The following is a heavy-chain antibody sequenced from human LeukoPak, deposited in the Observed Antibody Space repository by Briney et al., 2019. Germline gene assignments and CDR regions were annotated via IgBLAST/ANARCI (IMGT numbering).Heavy chain of an antibody. J-gene: IGHJ4*02. CDR3: AFTMVRRVLVGGDY. Sequence: GGSLRLSCAASGFTFSSYAMSWVRQAPGKGLEWVSAISGSGGSTYYADSVKGRFTISRDNSKNTLYLQMNSLRAEDTAVYYCAFTMVRRVLVGGDYWGQGTLVTVSS. CDR1: GFTFSSYA. V-gene: IGHV3-23*01. CDR2: ISGSGGST. D-gene: IGHD3-10*01.